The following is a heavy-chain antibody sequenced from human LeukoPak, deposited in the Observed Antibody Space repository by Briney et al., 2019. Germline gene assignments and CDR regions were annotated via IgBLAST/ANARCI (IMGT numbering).Heavy chain of an antibody. V-gene: IGHV3-30*02. CDR2: IRYDGSNK. D-gene: IGHD6-19*01. J-gene: IGHJ4*02. CDR1: GFTFSSYG. Sequence: PGGSLRLSCAASGFTFSSYGMHWVRQAPGKGLEWVAFIRYDGSNKYYADSVKGRFTISRDNSKNTLYLQMNSLRAEDTAVYYCAKRPVLWGHSSGLYFDYWGQGTLVTVSS. CDR3: AKRPVLWGHSSGLYFDY.